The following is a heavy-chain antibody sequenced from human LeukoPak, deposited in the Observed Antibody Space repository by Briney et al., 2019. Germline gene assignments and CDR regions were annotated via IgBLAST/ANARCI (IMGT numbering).Heavy chain of an antibody. V-gene: IGHV3-23*01. CDR2: ISGSGGST. CDR1: GFTFSSYA. J-gene: IGHJ6*02. D-gene: IGHD3-3*01. Sequence: GGSLRLSCAASGFTFSSYAMSWVRQAPGEGLEWVSAISGSGGSTYYADSVKGRFTISRDNSKNTLYLQMNSLRAEDTAVYYCAKVSDYDFWSGPYYYYGMDVWGQGTTVTVSS. CDR3: AKVSDYDFWSGPYYYYGMDV.